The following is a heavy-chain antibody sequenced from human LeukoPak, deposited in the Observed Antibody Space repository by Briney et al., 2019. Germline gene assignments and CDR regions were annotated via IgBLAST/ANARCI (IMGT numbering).Heavy chain of an antibody. J-gene: IGHJ4*02. CDR3: ARVGYYYDSSGYFDY. Sequence: PGRSLRLSCAASGFTFSSYGMHWVRQAPGKGLEWVAVIWYDGSNKYYADSVKGRFTISRDNSKNTLYVQMNSLRAEDTAVYYCARVGYYYDSSGYFDYWGQGTLVTVSS. CDR2: IWYDGSNK. D-gene: IGHD3-22*01. V-gene: IGHV3-33*01. CDR1: GFTFSSYG.